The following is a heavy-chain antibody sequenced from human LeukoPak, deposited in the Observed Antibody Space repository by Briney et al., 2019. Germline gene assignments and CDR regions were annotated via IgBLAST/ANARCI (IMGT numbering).Heavy chain of an antibody. V-gene: IGHV3-30-3*01. CDR1: GFTFSSYA. D-gene: IGHD3-3*01. Sequence: GGSLRLSCAASGFTFSSYAMHWVRQAPGKGLEWVAVISYDGSNKYYADSVKGRFTISRDNSKNTLCLQMNSLRAEDTAVYYCARANYDFWSGYPNYYYYYGMDVWGQGTTVTVSS. CDR3: ARANYDFWSGYPNYYYYYGMDV. CDR2: ISYDGSNK. J-gene: IGHJ6*02.